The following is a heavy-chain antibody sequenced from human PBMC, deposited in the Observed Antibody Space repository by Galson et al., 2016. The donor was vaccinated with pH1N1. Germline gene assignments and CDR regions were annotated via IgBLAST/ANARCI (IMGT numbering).Heavy chain of an antibody. Sequence: SLRLSCAASGFTFDDYAMHWVRQAPGKGLEWVSGISWNSGSIRYADSVKGRFTISRDNAKNSLYLQMNSLRAEDTALYYCAKVTGYLYGYVDYWGQGTLVTVSS. CDR3: AKVTGYLYGYVDY. J-gene: IGHJ4*02. CDR2: ISWNSGSI. V-gene: IGHV3-9*01. CDR1: GFTFDDYA. D-gene: IGHD5-18*01.